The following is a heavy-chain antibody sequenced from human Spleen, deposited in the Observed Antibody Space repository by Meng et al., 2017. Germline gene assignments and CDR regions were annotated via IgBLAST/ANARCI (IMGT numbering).Heavy chain of an antibody. CDR1: GYTLTSYA. CDR3: TRDGYSDCSRTSCFDY. Sequence: QVHLCQSGACVWQPWASVKVSCKASGYTLTSYAINWLRQAPGQGLEWMGWIDTKTGSPRYAQGFKGRLVFSSDTSVSTAYLEISGLKADDTAVYYCTRDGYSDCSRTSCFDYWGQGILVTVSS. D-gene: IGHD2-2*01. CDR2: IDTKTGSP. V-gene: IGHV7-4-1*02. J-gene: IGHJ4*02.